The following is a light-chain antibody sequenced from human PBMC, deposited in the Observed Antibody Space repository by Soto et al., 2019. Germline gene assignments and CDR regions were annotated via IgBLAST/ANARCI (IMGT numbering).Light chain of an antibody. J-gene: IGLJ3*02. CDR2: EVT. V-gene: IGLV2-14*01. CDR3: SSYTSSSTLL. CDR1: SSDVGGYNY. Sequence: QSVLTQPASVSGSPGQSITISCTGSSSDVGGYNYVSWYQQHPGKAPKLILYEVTNRPSGVSNRFSGSKSGNTASLTISGLQAEDEADYYCSSYTSSSTLLFGGGTKLTVL.